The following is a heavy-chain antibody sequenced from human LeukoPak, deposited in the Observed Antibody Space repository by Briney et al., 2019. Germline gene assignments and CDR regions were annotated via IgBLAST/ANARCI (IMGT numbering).Heavy chain of an antibody. D-gene: IGHD3-10*01. CDR2: ISGGST. CDR1: GFTFSSYG. Sequence: PGGSLRLSCAASGFTFSSYGMSWVRQAPGKGLEWVSAISGGSTYYADSVKGRFTISRDNSKNTLYLQMNSLRAEDTAVYYCAKVSITMVRGVIKEFDYWGQGTLVTVSS. J-gene: IGHJ4*02. CDR3: AKVSITMVRGVIKEFDY. V-gene: IGHV3-23*01.